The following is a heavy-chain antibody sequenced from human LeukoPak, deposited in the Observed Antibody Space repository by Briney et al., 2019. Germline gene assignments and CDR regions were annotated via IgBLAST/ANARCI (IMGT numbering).Heavy chain of an antibody. J-gene: IGHJ3*02. V-gene: IGHV4-31*03. D-gene: IGHD4-17*01. CDR2: IYYSGST. Sequence: SQTLSLTCTVSGGSISCGGYYWSWIRQHPGKGLEWIGYIYYSGSTYYNPSLKSRVTISVDTSKNQFSLKLSSVTAADTAVYYCRSSRGDYVAFDIWGQGTMVTVSS. CDR3: RSSRGDYVAFDI. CDR1: GGSISCGGYY.